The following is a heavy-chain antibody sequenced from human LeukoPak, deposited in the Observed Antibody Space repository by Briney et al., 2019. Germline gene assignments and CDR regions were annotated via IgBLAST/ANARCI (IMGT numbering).Heavy chain of an antibody. CDR3: ARENGYRRGFDY. CDR2: INASGGST. Sequence: ASVKVSCKASGYTFINYYMHWVRQAPGQGLEWMGIINASGGSTSYAQKFQGRVTMTRDTSTSTIYMGLSSLRSEDTAVYYSARENGYRRGFDYWGRGTLVTVSS. D-gene: IGHD5-18*01. J-gene: IGHJ4*02. CDR1: GYTFINYY. V-gene: IGHV1-46*01.